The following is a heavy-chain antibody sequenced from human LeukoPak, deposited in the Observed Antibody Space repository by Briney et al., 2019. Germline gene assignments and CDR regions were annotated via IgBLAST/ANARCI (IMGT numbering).Heavy chain of an antibody. Sequence: PSETLSLTCTVSGGSISSYYWNWIQQPPGKGLEWIGYIYYSGSTNYNPSLKSRVTMSVDTSKNQFSLNLSSVTAADTAVYYCARFAYYYYYMDVWGKGTTVTISS. J-gene: IGHJ6*03. CDR3: ARFAYYYYYMDV. CDR2: IYYSGST. CDR1: GGSISSYY. V-gene: IGHV4-59*01.